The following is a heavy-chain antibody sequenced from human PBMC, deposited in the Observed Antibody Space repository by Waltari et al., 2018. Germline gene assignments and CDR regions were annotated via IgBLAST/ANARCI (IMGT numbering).Heavy chain of an antibody. Sequence: EVQLVESGGGLVQPGGSLRLACAASGFSFSNYWMHWVRQVPEKGLMLLSHVNSDGNSPSYADSVKCRFTISSDNAKNTVYLQMNSLRAEDTAVYYCARDTPGYGIDYWGQGTLVTVSS. V-gene: IGHV3-74*01. CDR2: VNSDGNSP. CDR3: ARDTPGYGIDY. D-gene: IGHD3-10*01. J-gene: IGHJ4*02. CDR1: GFSFSNYW.